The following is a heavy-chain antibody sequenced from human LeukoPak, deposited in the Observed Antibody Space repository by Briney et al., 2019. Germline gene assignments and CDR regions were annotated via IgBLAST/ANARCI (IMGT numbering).Heavy chain of an antibody. CDR2: VYYSGST. Sequence: SETLSLTCTVSGGSISSYFWSWIRQPPGKGLEWIGYVYYSGSTNYNPSLKSRVTISVDTSKKQFSLKLSTATAADTAVYYCARVLDLSKRGLDAFDIWGQGTMVTVSS. D-gene: IGHD3-16*01. J-gene: IGHJ3*02. V-gene: IGHV4-59*01. CDR3: ARVLDLSKRGLDAFDI. CDR1: GGSISSYF.